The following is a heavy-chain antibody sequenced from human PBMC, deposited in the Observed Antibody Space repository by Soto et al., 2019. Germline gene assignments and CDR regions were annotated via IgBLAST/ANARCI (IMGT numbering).Heavy chain of an antibody. D-gene: IGHD3-3*01. CDR3: ATRITVFGLLIPPFDP. J-gene: IGHJ5*02. CDR1: GGSVNGYY. CDR2: INHTGGT. V-gene: IGHV4-34*01. Sequence: PSETLSVTCAVYGGSVNGYYWNWVRQPPGKGLEWIGEINHTGGTHYNPSLKGRVTMSVDTSKDQFSLRLSSVTAADTAIYYCATRITVFGLLIPPFDPWGQGTQVTVSS.